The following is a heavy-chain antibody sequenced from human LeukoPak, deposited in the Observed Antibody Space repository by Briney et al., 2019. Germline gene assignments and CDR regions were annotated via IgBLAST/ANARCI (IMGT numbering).Heavy chain of an antibody. J-gene: IGHJ4*02. CDR1: GFTFSSYA. CDR3: ATEADGGPDY. CDR2: IKSKTDGGTT. V-gene: IGHV3-15*01. D-gene: IGHD4-23*01. Sequence: NPGGSLRLSCAASGFTFSSYAMSWVRQAPGKGLEWVGRIKSKTDGGTTDYAAPVKGRFTISRDDSKNTLYLLMNSLKTDDTAVYYCATEADGGPDYWGQGTLVTVSS.